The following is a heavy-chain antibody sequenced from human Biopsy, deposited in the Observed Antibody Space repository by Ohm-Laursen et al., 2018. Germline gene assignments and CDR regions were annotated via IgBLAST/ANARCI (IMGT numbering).Heavy chain of an antibody. J-gene: IGHJ6*02. CDR1: GFSLSNGRMG. Sequence: TQTLTLTCCLSGFSLSNGRMGVRWIRQPPRKALEWLAHIFPNEEKAYSTSLKSMLTISKETSKSQVVLTMTNLDPVDTATYYCARILGSTVTTYSAMDVWGQGTTVTVSS. V-gene: IGHV2-26*01. CDR2: IFPNEEK. D-gene: IGHD4-17*01. CDR3: ARILGSTVTTYSAMDV.